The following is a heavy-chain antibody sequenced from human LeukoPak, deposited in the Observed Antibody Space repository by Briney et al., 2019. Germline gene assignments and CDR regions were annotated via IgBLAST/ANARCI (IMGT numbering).Heavy chain of an antibody. Sequence: GGSLRLSCAASGFTFSSYSMNWVRQAPGKGLEWVSYISSSSSTIYYADSVKGRFTISRDNAKNSLYLQMNSLRAEDTAVYYCAREASDYGDYNWFDPWGQGTLVTVSS. CDR3: AREASDYGDYNWFDP. D-gene: IGHD4-17*01. CDR2: ISSSSSTI. V-gene: IGHV3-48*01. CDR1: GFTFSSYS. J-gene: IGHJ5*02.